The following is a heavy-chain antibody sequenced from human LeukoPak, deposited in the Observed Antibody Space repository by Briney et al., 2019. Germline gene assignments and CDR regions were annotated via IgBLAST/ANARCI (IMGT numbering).Heavy chain of an antibody. CDR2: ISANSGNT. CDR3: ARDVNYAFDY. CDR1: GYSFTRNG. D-gene: IGHD3-16*01. J-gene: IGHJ4*02. Sequence: ASVKVSCKPSGYSFTRNGISWVRQVPGQGLEWMAWISANSGNTNYAQNFQDRVTLTTDTSTSTAYMELRSLRSDDTAVYYCARDVNYAFDYWGQGTLVTVSS. V-gene: IGHV1-18*01.